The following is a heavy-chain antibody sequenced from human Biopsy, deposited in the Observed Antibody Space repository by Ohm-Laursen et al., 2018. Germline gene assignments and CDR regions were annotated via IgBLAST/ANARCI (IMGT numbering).Heavy chain of an antibody. D-gene: IGHD1-26*01. V-gene: IGHV4-59*08. CDR2: IYYTGST. Sequence: GTLSLTCTVSGGSISSYYWSWIRQPPGKGREWIGYIYYTGSTNYNPSLKSRFTISVDTSMNPLSLRLTSVTAADTAVYYCARHAPSYSGSYWRYFDLWGRGTLVTVSS. CDR1: GGSISSYY. CDR3: ARHAPSYSGSYWRYFDL. J-gene: IGHJ2*01.